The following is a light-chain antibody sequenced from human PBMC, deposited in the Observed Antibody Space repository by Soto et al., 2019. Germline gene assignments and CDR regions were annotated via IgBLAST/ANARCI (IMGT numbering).Light chain of an antibody. V-gene: IGLV2-23*02. CDR2: EVS. J-gene: IGLJ2*01. Sequence: QSVLTQPASVSGSPGQSITISCTGTSSDVGYYKYVSWYQQHPGKAPKLMIYEVSNRPSGVSTRFSGSKSGNTASLTISGLQAEDEADYYCCSYAGSEVFGGGIKLTVL. CDR3: CSYAGSEV. CDR1: SSDVGYYKY.